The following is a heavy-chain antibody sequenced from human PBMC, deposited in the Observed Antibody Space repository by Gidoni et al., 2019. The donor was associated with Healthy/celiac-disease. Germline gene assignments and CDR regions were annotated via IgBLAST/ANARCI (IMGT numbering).Heavy chain of an antibody. Sequence: EVQLVESGGGLVQPGGSLRLSCAASGLPFSSYWMSWVRQAPGKGLEWVANIKQDGSEKYYVDSVKGRFTISRDNAKNSLYLQRNSLRAEDTAVYYCARDNYYYDSSGYYYGWFDPWGQGTLVTVSS. D-gene: IGHD3-22*01. CDR1: GLPFSSYW. CDR2: IKQDGSEK. V-gene: IGHV3-7*01. CDR3: ARDNYYYDSSGYYYGWFDP. J-gene: IGHJ5*02.